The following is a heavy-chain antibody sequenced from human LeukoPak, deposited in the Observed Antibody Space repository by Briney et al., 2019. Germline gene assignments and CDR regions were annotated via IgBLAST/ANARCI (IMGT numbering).Heavy chain of an antibody. J-gene: IGHJ4*02. Sequence: PGGSLRLSCAASGFTFSNYWMGWVRQAPGKGLEYVANLKQDGREKDYVDSVKGRFTISRDNARNSLYLQMNSLRAEDTAVYYCAWGAVVLDQWGQGTLITVSS. CDR3: AWGAVVLDQ. CDR1: GFTFSNYW. D-gene: IGHD6-19*01. V-gene: IGHV3-7*04. CDR2: LKQDGREK.